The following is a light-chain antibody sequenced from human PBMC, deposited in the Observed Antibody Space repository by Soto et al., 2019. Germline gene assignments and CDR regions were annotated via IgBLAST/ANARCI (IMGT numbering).Light chain of an antibody. CDR1: SSDIGGYNY. Sequence: QSVLTQPASVSGSPGQSITISCTGTSSDIGGYNYVSWYQQHPGKAPKLMIYDVNNRPSGVSNRFSGSKSGNTASLTISGLQAEDEADYYCSSYTSSSTRVFGIGTKVTVL. J-gene: IGLJ1*01. CDR2: DVN. CDR3: SSYTSSSTRV. V-gene: IGLV2-14*01.